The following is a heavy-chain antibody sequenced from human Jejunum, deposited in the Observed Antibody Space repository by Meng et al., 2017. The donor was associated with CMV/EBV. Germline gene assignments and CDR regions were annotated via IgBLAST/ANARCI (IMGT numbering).Heavy chain of an antibody. D-gene: IGHD3-3*01. J-gene: IGHJ6*02. CDR2: LYYTGSPP. V-gene: IGHV4-39*07. CDR3: ARDSRPYYDYWSGAYNNNYQGLDV. Sequence: WIRQPPGKGLEWIESLYYTGSPPYCSPSLESRVTISLDTSKNQFSLSLSSVTAADTAVYYCARDSRPYYDYWSGAYNNNYQGLDVWGQGTTVTVSS.